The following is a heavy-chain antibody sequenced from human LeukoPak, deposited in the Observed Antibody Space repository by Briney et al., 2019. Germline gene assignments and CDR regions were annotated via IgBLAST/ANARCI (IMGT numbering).Heavy chain of an antibody. V-gene: IGHV3-23*01. J-gene: IGHJ3*02. CDR1: GFTFSSYA. CDR2: ISGSGGST. Sequence: GGSLRLSCAASGFTFSSYAMSWVRQAPGKGLEWVSAISGSGGSTYYADSVKGRFTISRDNSKNTLYLQMNSLRAEDTAVYYCAKVEYYDSSGYFDAFDIWGQGTMVTASS. CDR3: AKVEYYDSSGYFDAFDI. D-gene: IGHD3-22*01.